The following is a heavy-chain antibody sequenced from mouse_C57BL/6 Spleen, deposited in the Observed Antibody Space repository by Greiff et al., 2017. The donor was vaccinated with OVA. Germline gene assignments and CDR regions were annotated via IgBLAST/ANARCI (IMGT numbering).Heavy chain of an antibody. D-gene: IGHD4-1*01. CDR1: GFSLTSYG. J-gene: IGHJ1*03. CDR2: IWRGGST. CDR3: AEGGWDGGYFDV. V-gene: IGHV2-5*01. Sequence: VKVVESGPGLVQPSQSLSITCTVSGFSLTSYGVHWVRQSPGKGLEWLGVIWRGGSTDYNAAFMSRLSITKDNSKSQVFFKMNSLQADDTAIYYCAEGGWDGGYFDVWGTGTTVTVSS.